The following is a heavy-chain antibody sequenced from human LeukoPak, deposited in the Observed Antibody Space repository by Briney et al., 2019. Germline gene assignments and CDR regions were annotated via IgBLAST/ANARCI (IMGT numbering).Heavy chain of an antibody. V-gene: IGHV4-4*07. CDR3: ASRLLWFGELDY. D-gene: IGHD3-10*01. J-gene: IGHJ4*02. CDR1: GGSISSYY. CDR2: IYTSGST. Sequence: SETLSLTCAVSGGSISSYYWSWIRQPAGKGLEWIGRIYTSGSTNYNPSLKSSVTISVDASENKFSLMLSSVTTADKTVYYCASRLLWFGELDYWGQGTLVTVSS.